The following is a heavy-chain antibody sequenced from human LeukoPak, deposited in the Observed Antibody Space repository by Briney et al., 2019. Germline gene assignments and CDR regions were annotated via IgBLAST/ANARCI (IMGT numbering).Heavy chain of an antibody. CDR1: VGSITSYY. J-gene: IGHJ3*02. D-gene: IGHD2-15*01. CDR2: VQYSGST. Sequence: KPSETLSLTCTVSVGSITSYYWNWIRQPPGKGLECIGSVQYSGSTYYSPSLKSRVAISVAPYKQQLSLNLNSVTAEDRAVYYCARGTCWRAFDIWGLGTMVTVSS. CDR3: ARGTCWRAFDI. V-gene: IGHV4-59*01.